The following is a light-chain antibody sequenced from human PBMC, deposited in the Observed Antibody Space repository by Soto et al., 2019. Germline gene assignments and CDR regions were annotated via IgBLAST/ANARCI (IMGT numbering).Light chain of an antibody. CDR1: GGSIASNH. CDR2: KDN. V-gene: IGLV6-57*04. J-gene: IGLJ2*01. CDR3: QSYDGNNVL. Sequence: NFMLTQPHSVSESPGKTVTISCTRSGGSIASNHVQWYQQRPGSAPTTVIYKDNQRPSGVPDRFSGSIDSSSNSASLTISGLQTEDEADYYCQSYDGNNVLFGGRTKVTVL.